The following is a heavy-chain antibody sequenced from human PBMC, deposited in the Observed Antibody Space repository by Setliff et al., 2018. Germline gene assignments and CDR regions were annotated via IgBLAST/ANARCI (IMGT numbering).Heavy chain of an antibody. CDR3: ARGGGITFIVAPKSAGVDF. J-gene: IGHJ4*02. CDR1: GYTFTSYG. CDR2: ISAKNGDT. Sequence: GASVKVSCKASGYTFTSYGITWVRQAPGQGLEWMGWISAKNGDTNYAQKLQGRVTMTTDTSTSTAYMELRSRRSDDTAVYYCARGGGITFIVAPKSAGVDFWGQGALVTVSS. V-gene: IGHV1-18*01. D-gene: IGHD3-22*01.